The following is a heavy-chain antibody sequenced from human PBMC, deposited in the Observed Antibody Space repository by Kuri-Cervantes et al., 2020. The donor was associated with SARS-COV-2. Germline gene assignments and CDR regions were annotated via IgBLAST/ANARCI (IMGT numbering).Heavy chain of an antibody. Sequence: GGSLRLSCAASGFTFSSYSMNWVRQAPGKGLEWASSISSSSSYIYYADSVKGRFTISRDNAKNSLYLQMNSLRAEDTAVYYCARDFSSSGGFDYWGQGTLVTVSS. CDR1: GFTFSSYS. V-gene: IGHV3-21*01. D-gene: IGHD6-6*01. CDR2: ISSSSSYI. CDR3: ARDFSSSGGFDY. J-gene: IGHJ4*02.